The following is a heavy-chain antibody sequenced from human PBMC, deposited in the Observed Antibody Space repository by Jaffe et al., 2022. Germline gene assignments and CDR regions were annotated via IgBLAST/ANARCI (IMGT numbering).Heavy chain of an antibody. CDR1: EFIFSNYW. D-gene: IGHD6-19*01. CDR2: IKQDGSEK. J-gene: IGHJ5*02. Sequence: DVQLVESGGGLVQPGGSLRLSCAASEFIFSNYWMNWVRQAPGKGLEWVANIKQDGSEKSYVDSVKGRFTISRDNAKKSLYLEMNSLRVEDTAVYYCAGGDGWLCRAWGQGTLVIVSS. V-gene: IGHV3-7*01. CDR3: AGGDGWLCRA.